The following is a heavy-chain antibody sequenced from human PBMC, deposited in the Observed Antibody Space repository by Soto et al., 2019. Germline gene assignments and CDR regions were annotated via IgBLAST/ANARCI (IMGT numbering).Heavy chain of an antibody. CDR3: ALSFSQTNIDV. Sequence: ASVKVSCKASGYTFTGYYLHWVRQAPGQGLEWMGYINPDSGRTRYAQKFQGTVTMTRDTSITTAYLELSSLKYDDSAIFYCALSFSQTNIDVWGQGTTVTVSA. CDR1: GYTFTGYY. J-gene: IGHJ6*01. V-gene: IGHV1-2*02. CDR2: INPDSGRT.